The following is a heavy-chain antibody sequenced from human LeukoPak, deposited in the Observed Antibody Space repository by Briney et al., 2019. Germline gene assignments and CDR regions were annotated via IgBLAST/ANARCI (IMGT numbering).Heavy chain of an antibody. J-gene: IGHJ4*02. Sequence: ASVRVSCKASGYSFSYFGINWVRQAPGQGLEWMGWISGYNGKTNYAQKLQGRVTMTTDTSTSTAYMELRSLSSDDTAVYYCARASCSGGSCYSSYWGQGTLVTVSS. V-gene: IGHV1-18*01. CDR2: ISGYNGKT. CDR1: GYSFSYFG. CDR3: ARASCSGGSCYSSY. D-gene: IGHD2-15*01.